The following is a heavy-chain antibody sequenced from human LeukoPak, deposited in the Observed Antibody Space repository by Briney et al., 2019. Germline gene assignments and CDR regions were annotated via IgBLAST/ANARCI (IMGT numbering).Heavy chain of an antibody. V-gene: IGHV1-69-2*01. CDR2: VDPEDGET. D-gene: IGHD3-3*01. CDR3: TTGSSTGEWLPLYYMDV. CDR1: GYTFSDYY. J-gene: IGHJ6*03. Sequence: ASVKVSCKASGYTFSDYYIHWVQQAPGKGLEWMGRVDPEDGETIYAEKFQGRVTITAAKSTDTAYMELSSLRSEDRAVYYCTTGSSTGEWLPLYYMDVWGKGTTVTVSS.